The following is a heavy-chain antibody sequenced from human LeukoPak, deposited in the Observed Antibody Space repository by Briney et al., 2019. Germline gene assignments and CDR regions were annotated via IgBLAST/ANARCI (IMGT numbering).Heavy chain of an antibody. CDR2: FDPEDGET. CDR1: GYTLTELS. Sequence: ASVKVSCKVSGYTLTELSMHWVRQAPGKGLEWMGGFDPEDGETIYAQTFQGRVTMTEDTSTDTAYMELSSLRSEDTAVYCCATFEAYCSGGSCYSSALGYFQHWGQGTLVTVSS. V-gene: IGHV1-24*01. J-gene: IGHJ1*01. CDR3: ATFEAYCSGGSCYSSALGYFQH. D-gene: IGHD2-15*01.